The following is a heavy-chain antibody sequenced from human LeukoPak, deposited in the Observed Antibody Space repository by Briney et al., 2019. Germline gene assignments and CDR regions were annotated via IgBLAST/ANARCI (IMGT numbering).Heavy chain of an antibody. J-gene: IGHJ3*02. Sequence: GGSLRLSCAASGFTFSSYSMNWVRQAPGKGLEWVSSISSSSSYIYYADSVKGRFTISRDNAKNSLYLQMNSLRAEDTAVYYCARDTISGSTPYYDLWSGYRPHDAFDIWGQGTMVTVSS. V-gene: IGHV3-21*01. D-gene: IGHD3-3*01. CDR3: ARDTISGSTPYYDLWSGYRPHDAFDI. CDR2: ISSSSSYI. CDR1: GFTFSSYS.